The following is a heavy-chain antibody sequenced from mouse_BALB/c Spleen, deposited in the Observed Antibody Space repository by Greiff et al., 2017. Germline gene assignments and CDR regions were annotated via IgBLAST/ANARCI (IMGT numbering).Heavy chain of an antibody. V-gene: IGHV1-69*02. D-gene: IGHD1-1*01. CDR1: GYTFTSYW. Sequence: VQLQQPGAELVKPGASVKLSCKASGYTFTSYWMHWVKQRPGQGLEWIGEIDPSDSYTNYNQKFKGKATLTVEKSSSTVYLELSRLTSDDSAVYYCARGDYYGGLMDYWGQGTSVTVSS. CDR2: IDPSDSYT. CDR3: ARGDYYGGLMDY. J-gene: IGHJ4*01.